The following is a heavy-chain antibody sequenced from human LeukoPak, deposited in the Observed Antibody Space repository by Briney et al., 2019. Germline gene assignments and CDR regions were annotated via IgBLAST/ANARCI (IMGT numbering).Heavy chain of an antibody. D-gene: IGHD4-17*01. CDR2: ISYDGSNK. V-gene: IGHV3-30-3*01. J-gene: IGHJ6*02. CDR3: ARELVTVTTKVHYYGMDV. CDR1: GFTFSSYA. Sequence: GRSLRLSWAASGFTFSSYAMHWVRQAPDKGLEWVAVISYDGSNKYYADSEKGRFTIFRDNSKNTLYRQKNSLRAEDTAVYYCARELVTVTTKVHYYGMDVWGQGPTVTVSS.